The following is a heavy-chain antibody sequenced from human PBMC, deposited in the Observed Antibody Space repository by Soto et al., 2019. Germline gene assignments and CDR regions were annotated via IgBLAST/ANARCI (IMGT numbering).Heavy chain of an antibody. Sequence: QVQLQQWGAGLLKPSETLSLTCAVYGGSFSGYYWSWIRQPPGKGLAWIGEINHSGSTNYNPSLKSRVTIAVDTSKNQFSLKLSSVTAADTAVYYCARGRIAAAGNAWFDPRGQGTLVTVS. D-gene: IGHD6-13*01. V-gene: IGHV4-34*01. CDR1: GGSFSGYY. J-gene: IGHJ5*02. CDR2: INHSGST. CDR3: ARGRIAAAGNAWFDP.